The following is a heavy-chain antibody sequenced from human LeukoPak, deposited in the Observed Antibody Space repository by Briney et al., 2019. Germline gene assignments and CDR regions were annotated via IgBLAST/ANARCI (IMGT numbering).Heavy chain of an antibody. CDR3: ARQRKYCSGGSCYRNDY. CDR2: ISSSGSTI. Sequence: SGGSLRLSCAASGFTFSSYEMNWVRQAPGKGLEWVSYISSSGSTIYYADSVKGRFTISRDNAKNSLYLQMNSLRAEDTAVYYCARQRKYCSGGSCYRNDYWGQGTLVTVSS. D-gene: IGHD2-15*01. J-gene: IGHJ4*02. V-gene: IGHV3-48*03. CDR1: GFTFSSYE.